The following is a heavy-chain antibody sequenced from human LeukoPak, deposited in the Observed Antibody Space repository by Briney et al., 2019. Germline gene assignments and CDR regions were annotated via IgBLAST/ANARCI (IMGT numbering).Heavy chain of an antibody. J-gene: IGHJ4*02. CDR2: IYYSGST. Sequence: PSETLSLTCSVSGGSISSYFWSWIRQPPGKGLEWIGYIYYSGSTNYNSSLKSRVTISVDTSKNQFSLQLSSVTAADTAVYYCARVRGKGEFIVDYWGQGTLVTVSS. V-gene: IGHV4-59*12. D-gene: IGHD3-16*01. CDR3: ARVRGKGEFIVDY. CDR1: GGSISSYF.